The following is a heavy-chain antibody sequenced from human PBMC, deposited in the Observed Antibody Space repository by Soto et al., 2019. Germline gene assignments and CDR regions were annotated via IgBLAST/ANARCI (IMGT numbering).Heavy chain of an antibody. J-gene: IGHJ4*02. CDR3: GHLKTDTEVTPAPPLFDS. D-gene: IGHD2-2*01. V-gene: IGHV4-38-2*01. Sequence: ETLSLTCAVSGFSISSDSYWGWMRQSPGKGLEWIGTLSHSGRTFYNPSLKSRVTISADTTKNQFSLSLTSVTAADTAVYYCGHLKTDTEVTPAPPLFDSWGQGTLVTVSS. CDR1: GFSISSDSY. CDR2: LSHSGRT.